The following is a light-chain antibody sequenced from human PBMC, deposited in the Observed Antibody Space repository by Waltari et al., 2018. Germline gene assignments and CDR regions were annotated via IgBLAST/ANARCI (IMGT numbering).Light chain of an antibody. CDR2: DVN. Sequence: QSALTQPPSVSGSPGQSVTIPCTGTSSDVGSYNFVSWYQQHPDKAPKLLIYDVNKRPSGVPDRFSGSKSGNTASLTISGLQGEDEADYYCCSYAGSYTYVFGTGT. J-gene: IGLJ1*01. V-gene: IGLV2-11*01. CDR1: SSDVGSYNF. CDR3: CSYAGSYTYV.